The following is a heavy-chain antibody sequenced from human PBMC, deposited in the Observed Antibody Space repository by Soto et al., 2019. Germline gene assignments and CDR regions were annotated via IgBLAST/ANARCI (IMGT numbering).Heavy chain of an antibody. J-gene: IGHJ6*02. V-gene: IGHV1-18*01. CDR3: ARVPLRLGELSLGMDV. D-gene: IGHD3-16*02. CDR2: ISAYNGNT. CDR1: GYTFTSYG. Sequence: ASVKVSCKASGYTFTSYGISWVRQAPGQGLEWMGWISAYNGNTNYAQKLQGRATMTTDTSTSTAYMELRSLRSDDTAVYYCARVPLRLGELSLGMDVWGQGTTVTVS.